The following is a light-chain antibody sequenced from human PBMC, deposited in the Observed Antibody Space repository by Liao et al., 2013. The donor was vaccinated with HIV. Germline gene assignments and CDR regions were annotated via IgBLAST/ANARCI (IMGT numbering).Light chain of an antibody. CDR2: HGI. Sequence: SYELTQPPSVSVAPGKTARITCGGNNIGSKSVHWYQQRSGQAPVLVIFHGIDRPSGISDRFSGSTSENTATLTISRAEAGDEADYYCQVWDRGSAHPTVFGPGTKVTVL. J-gene: IGLJ1*01. CDR3: QVWDRGSAHPTV. V-gene: IGLV3-21*04. CDR1: NIGSKS.